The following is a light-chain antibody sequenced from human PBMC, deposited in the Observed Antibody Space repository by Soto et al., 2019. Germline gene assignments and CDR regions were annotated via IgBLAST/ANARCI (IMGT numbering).Light chain of an antibody. J-gene: IGKJ4*01. CDR1: QSLLYSDGKNY. CDR3: MQALQTPLT. V-gene: IGKV2-28*01. CDR2: LGS. Sequence: VMTQSPLSLPVTPGEPASISCRSSQSLLYSDGKNYLDWYLQKPGQSPQLLIHLGSNRASGVPDRFSGSGSGTDFTLKISRVEAEDVGVYFCMQALQTPLTFGGGTKVEIK.